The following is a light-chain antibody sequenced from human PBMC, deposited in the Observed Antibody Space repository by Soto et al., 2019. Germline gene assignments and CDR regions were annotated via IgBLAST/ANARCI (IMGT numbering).Light chain of an antibody. J-gene: IGLJ2*01. CDR3: SLYAGGNNVI. V-gene: IGLV2-8*01. CDR2: EIT. Sequence: QSVLTQPPSASGSPGQPVTISCAGTSSDVGSYIFVSWYQHHPGKAPKLLIYEITKRPPGVSDRFSGSKSGNTASLTVSGLQVEDEADYYCSLYAGGNNVIFGGGTKLTVL. CDR1: SSDVGSYIF.